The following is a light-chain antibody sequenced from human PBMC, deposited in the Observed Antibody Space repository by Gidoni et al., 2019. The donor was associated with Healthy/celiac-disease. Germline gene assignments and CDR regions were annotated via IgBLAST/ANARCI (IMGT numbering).Light chain of an antibody. V-gene: IGLV2-14*03. Sequence: QSALTQPAYVSGSPGQSITISCTGTSSDVGGYNYVSWYQQHPGKAPKLMIYDVSNRPSGVSTRFSGSKSGNTASLTISGLQAEDDADYYCSSYTSSSTLYVFGTGTKVTVL. CDR2: DVS. J-gene: IGLJ1*01. CDR3: SSYTSSSTLYV. CDR1: SSDVGGYNY.